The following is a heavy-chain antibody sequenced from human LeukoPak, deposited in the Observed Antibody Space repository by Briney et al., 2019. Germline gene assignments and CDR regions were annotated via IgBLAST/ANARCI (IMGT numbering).Heavy chain of an antibody. CDR2: ISGSGGST. V-gene: IGHV3-23*01. Sequence: QPRGSLRLSCAASGFTFSSYAMSWVRQAPGKGLEWVSAISGSGGSTYYADSVKGRFTISRDNSKNTLYLQMNSLRAENTAVYYCAKDDYGSGRVNYFDYWGQGTLVTVSS. CDR3: AKDDYGSGRVNYFDY. J-gene: IGHJ4*02. CDR1: GFTFSSYA. D-gene: IGHD3-10*01.